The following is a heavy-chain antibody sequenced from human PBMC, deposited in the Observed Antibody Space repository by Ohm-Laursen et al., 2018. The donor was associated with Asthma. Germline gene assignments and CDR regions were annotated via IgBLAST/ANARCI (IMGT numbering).Heavy chain of an antibody. CDR2: IYPGGAT. CDR3: ARAPTITTIFYS. J-gene: IGHJ5*02. Sequence: SLRLSCAASGFSVSGHFMNWIRQGPEKGLEWVADIYPGGATFYADSVKGRFTISRDNSKNTVYLDMNSLRAEDTAVYYCARAPTITTIFYSWGLGTLVTVSS. D-gene: IGHD4-11*01. V-gene: IGHV3-53*01. CDR1: GFSVSGHF.